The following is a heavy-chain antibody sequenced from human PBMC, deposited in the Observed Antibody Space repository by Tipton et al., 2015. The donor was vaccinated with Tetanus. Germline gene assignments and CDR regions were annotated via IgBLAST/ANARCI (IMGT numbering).Heavy chain of an antibody. CDR3: ARGYNGYDILTAYPHYFDS. D-gene: IGHD3-9*01. V-gene: IGHV4-59*01. CDR2: IYYSGST. J-gene: IGHJ4*02. Sequence: GLVKPSETLSLTCTVSGGSMRSYYWSWIRQPPGKGLEWIGYIYYSGSTNYNSSLKSRGTISVDTSKNQFSLKLSSVTAADTAVYYCARGYNGYDILTAYPHYFDSWGQGTLVTVSS. CDR1: GGSMRSYY.